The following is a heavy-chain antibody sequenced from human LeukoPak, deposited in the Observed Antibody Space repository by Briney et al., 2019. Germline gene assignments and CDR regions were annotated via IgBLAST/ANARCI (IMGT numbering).Heavy chain of an antibody. J-gene: IGHJ4*02. CDR2: IYPGDSDT. CDR3: VRDVEWFGEFYIDY. Sequence: GESLKISCKASGYSFTSYWIGWVRQMPGKGLEWIGIIYPGDSDTRYSPSFQGHATITADKSIRTAYLQWSSLKASDTGMYYCVRDVEWFGEFYIDYWGQGTLITVSS. V-gene: IGHV5-51*01. CDR1: GYSFTSYW. D-gene: IGHD3-10*01.